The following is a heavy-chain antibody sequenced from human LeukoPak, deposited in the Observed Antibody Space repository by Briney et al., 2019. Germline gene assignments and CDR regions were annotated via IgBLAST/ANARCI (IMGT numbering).Heavy chain of an antibody. V-gene: IGHV4-34*01. J-gene: IGHJ3*02. CDR3: ARGGGIAARVSAFDI. Sequence: PSETLSLTCAVYGGSFSGHYWSWIRQPPGKGLEWIGEINHSGSTNYNPSLKSRVTISVDTSKNQFSLKLSSVTAADTAVYYCARGGGIAARVSAFDIWGQGTMVTVSS. D-gene: IGHD6-6*01. CDR1: GGSFSGHY. CDR2: INHSGST.